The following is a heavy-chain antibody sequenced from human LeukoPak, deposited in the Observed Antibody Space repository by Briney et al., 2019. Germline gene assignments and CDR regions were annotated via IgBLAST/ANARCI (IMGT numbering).Heavy chain of an antibody. Sequence: PSETPSLSCGVSIGSLSGYYWRWLRQPPGGGLEWIGEINYSGSPNYNPSLKSRVTISGDTSKKQFSLNLTSVTAADTGVYYCARGVDLWGRGTPVTVSS. CDR3: ARGVDL. CDR2: INYSGSP. J-gene: IGHJ2*01. CDR1: IGSLSGYY. V-gene: IGHV4-34*01.